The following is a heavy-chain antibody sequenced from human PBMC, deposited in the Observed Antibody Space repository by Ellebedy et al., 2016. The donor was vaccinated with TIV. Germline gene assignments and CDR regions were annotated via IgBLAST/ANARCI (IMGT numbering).Heavy chain of an antibody. V-gene: IGHV3-23*01. CDR2: ISGSGEYT. J-gene: IGHJ4*02. Sequence: LSLTCAASGFTFSNYAMSWVRRSPGKGLDWVSLISGSGEYTYYADSVKGRLTISRDNSKNTLDLQMDSLRAEDTAMYYCATTQMGNGYNEVYFGHWGQGTLVTVSS. CDR3: ATTQMGNGYNEVYFGH. CDR1: GFTFSNYA. D-gene: IGHD5-24*01.